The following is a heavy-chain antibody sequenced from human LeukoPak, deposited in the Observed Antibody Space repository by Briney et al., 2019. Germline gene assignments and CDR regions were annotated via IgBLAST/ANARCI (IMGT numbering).Heavy chain of an antibody. CDR3: ARTGYSSPDAFDI. CDR2: ISGSGGST. CDR1: GFTFSSYA. V-gene: IGHV3-23*01. J-gene: IGHJ3*02. D-gene: IGHD6-13*01. Sequence: GGSLRLSCAASGFTFSSYAMSWVRQAPGKGLEWVSAISGSGGSTYYADSVKGRFTISRDNAKNSLYLQMNSLRAEDTAVYYCARTGYSSPDAFDIWGQGTMVTVSS.